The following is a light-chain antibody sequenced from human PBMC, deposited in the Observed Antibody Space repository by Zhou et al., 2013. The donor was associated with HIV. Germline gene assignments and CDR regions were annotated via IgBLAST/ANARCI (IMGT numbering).Light chain of an antibody. J-gene: IGKJ3*01. CDR2: AAS. Sequence: IYLTQSPSSLSASVGDRVTVSCWASQDIRDLLAWYQHRPGGVPKVLIYAASTLQSEVPSRFSGSGSGTEFTLTISSLQPEDFATYYCQQLNSYPITFGPGTKVDIK. V-gene: IGKV1-9*01. CDR1: QDIRDL. CDR3: QQLNSYPIT.